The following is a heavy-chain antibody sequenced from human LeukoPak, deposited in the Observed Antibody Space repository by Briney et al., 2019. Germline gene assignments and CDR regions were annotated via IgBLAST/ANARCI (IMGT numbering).Heavy chain of an antibody. CDR3: ARDPQGVRGVMSY. D-gene: IGHD3-10*01. CDR2: ISGDGSST. V-gene: IGHV3-74*01. Sequence: PGGSLRLPCAASGFTLSSYWMHWVRQAPGKGLVWVSRISGDGSSTDYADSVKGRFTISRDNAKNTLYLQMTSLRAEDTAIYYCARDPQGVRGVMSYWGQGTLVTVSS. J-gene: IGHJ4*02. CDR1: GFTLSSYW.